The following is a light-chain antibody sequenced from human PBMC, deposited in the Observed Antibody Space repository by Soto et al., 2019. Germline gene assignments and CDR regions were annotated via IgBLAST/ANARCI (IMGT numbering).Light chain of an antibody. CDR3: QQYFNWPLTWT. V-gene: IGKV3-15*01. J-gene: IGKJ1*01. CDR2: GAS. CDR1: QSIRNN. Sequence: EIVMSQSPSTLSVSPGEGASLSCRASQSIRNNLIWYQQKSGQAPRLLIYGASTRATGIPARFSGSGSGTEFTLTISSLQSEDFAVYYCQQYFNWPLTWTFGPGTKVDIK.